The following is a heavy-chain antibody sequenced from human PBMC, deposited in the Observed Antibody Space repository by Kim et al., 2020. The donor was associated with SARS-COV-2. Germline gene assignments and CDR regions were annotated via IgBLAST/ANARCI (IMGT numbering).Heavy chain of an antibody. Sequence: GGSLRLSCAASGFTFSSYAMNWVRQAPEKGLEWASPISGNGGSTYYTDSVKGRFTISRDNSKNTLYLQMNSLRAEDTAVYYCAKVTGTTGNAFYIWGKGTMVTVSS. CDR1: GFTFSSYA. V-gene: IGHV3-23*01. J-gene: IGHJ3*02. CDR2: ISGNGGST. D-gene: IGHD1-20*01. CDR3: AKVTGTTGNAFYI.